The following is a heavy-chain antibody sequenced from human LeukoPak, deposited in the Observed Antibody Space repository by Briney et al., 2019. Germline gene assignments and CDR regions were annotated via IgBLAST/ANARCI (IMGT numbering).Heavy chain of an antibody. CDR2: ISGSGGST. J-gene: IGHJ4*02. CDR1: GFTLSSHA. Sequence: PGGSLRLSCAASGFTLSSHAMSWVPQAPGKGLEWVSAISGSGGSTYYADSVKGRFTISRDNSKNTLYLQMNSLRAEDTAVYYCAKHGPDYDFWSGLDYWGQGTLVTVSS. D-gene: IGHD3-3*01. CDR3: AKHGPDYDFWSGLDY. V-gene: IGHV3-23*01.